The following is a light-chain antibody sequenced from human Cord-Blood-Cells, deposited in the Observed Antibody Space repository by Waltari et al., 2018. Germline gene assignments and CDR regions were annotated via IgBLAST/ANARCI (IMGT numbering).Light chain of an antibody. CDR3: SSYTSSSTWV. CDR1: SSDVGGYNY. Sequence: QSALTQSASVSGSPGQSITISCTGTSSDVGGYNYVSWYQQHPGKAPKLMIYDVSKRPSGVSNRFSGSKSGNTASLTISGFQAEDEADYYCSSYTSSSTWVFGGGTKLTVL. V-gene: IGLV2-14*01. CDR2: DVS. J-gene: IGLJ3*02.